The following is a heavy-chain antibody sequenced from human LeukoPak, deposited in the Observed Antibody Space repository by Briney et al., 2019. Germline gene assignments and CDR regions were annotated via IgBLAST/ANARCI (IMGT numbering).Heavy chain of an antibody. CDR2: IYYIGNT. D-gene: IGHD5-24*01. Sequence: PSETLSLTCTVSGGSISSGDYYWSWIRQPPGKGLEWIGYIYYIGNTFYNPSLKSRVTISVDTSKNQFSLKLSSVTAADTAVYYCARDRLDGYIPSNYWGQGTLVTVSS. V-gene: IGHV4-30-4*01. CDR3: ARDRLDGYIPSNY. CDR1: GGSISSGDYY. J-gene: IGHJ4*02.